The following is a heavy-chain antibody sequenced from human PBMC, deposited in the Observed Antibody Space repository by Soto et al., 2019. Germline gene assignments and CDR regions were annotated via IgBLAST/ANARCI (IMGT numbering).Heavy chain of an antibody. Sequence: QVQLVQSGAEVKKPGSSVKVSCKASGGTFSSYGISWVRQAPGQGLEWMGGIIPIFRAAVYAQKFRGRVTITADDSTSTAYMGLTGLRSDDTAVYYCAKDVGDAFDVWGQGTMVTVSS. CDR2: IIPIFRAA. J-gene: IGHJ3*01. CDR3: AKDVGDAFDV. D-gene: IGHD3-16*01. V-gene: IGHV1-69*12. CDR1: GGTFSSYG.